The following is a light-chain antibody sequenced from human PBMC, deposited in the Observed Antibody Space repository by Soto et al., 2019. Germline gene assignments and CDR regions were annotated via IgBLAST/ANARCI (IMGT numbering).Light chain of an antibody. Sequence: EIVLTQSPATLSLSLGDRATLSCRASQNINTFLVWYQQKPGQAPRLLIYDASKRDTGIPDRFSGSGSGTDFTLTISSLAPEDFALYYCQQRISWPRAFGGGTKVEIK. CDR1: QNINTF. CDR2: DAS. V-gene: IGKV3-11*01. J-gene: IGKJ4*01. CDR3: QQRISWPRA.